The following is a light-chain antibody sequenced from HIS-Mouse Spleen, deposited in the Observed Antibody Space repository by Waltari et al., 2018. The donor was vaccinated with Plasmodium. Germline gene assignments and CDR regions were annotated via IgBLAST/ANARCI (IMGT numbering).Light chain of an antibody. J-gene: IGLJ2*01. Sequence: SYVLTQPPSVSVAPGKTARITCGGNNIGSKSVHWYQQKPGQAPVLVVYVDSDRPSGSRERFSGANPGNTATLTISRVEAGDEADYYCQVWDSSSDHVVFGGGTKLTVL. CDR1: NIGSKS. CDR2: VDS. CDR3: QVWDSSSDHVV. V-gene: IGLV3-21*03.